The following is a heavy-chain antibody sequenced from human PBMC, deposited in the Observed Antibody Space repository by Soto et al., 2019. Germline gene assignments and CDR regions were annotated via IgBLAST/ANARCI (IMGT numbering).Heavy chain of an antibody. CDR1: GGSISTFY. D-gene: IGHD2-2*01. V-gene: IGHV4-59*01. CDR3: SRGRYCRGSTCYDDYNWLGP. CDR2: IYYSGST. J-gene: IGHJ5*02. Sequence: SETLSLTCSVSGGSISTFYWTWIRQPPGKGLEWVGHIYYSGSTSYNPSLKSRVTISVDTSNNQFSLKLSSVTAADTAVYYCSRGRYCRGSTCYDDYNWLGPWGQGTLVTVSS.